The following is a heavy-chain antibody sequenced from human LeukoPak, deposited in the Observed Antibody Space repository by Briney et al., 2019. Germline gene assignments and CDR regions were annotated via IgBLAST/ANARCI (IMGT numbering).Heavy chain of an antibody. Sequence: GGSLRLSCAASGFTFSTYAIHWVRQAPGKGLEWVAVISDDGSTEYDADAVKGRFTISRDNSKNMLYLQMKSLRAEDADVYYCARDLIAVTGTGFWFDPRGQGTLVTVSS. CDR2: ISDDGSTE. CDR1: GFTFSTYA. J-gene: IGHJ5*02. V-gene: IGHV3-30-3*01. CDR3: ARDLIAVTGTGFWFDP. D-gene: IGHD6-19*01.